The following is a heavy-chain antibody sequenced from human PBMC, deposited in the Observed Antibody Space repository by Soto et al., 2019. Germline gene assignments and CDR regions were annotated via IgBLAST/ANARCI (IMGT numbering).Heavy chain of an antibody. CDR1: GGSVSSGSYY. Sequence: SETLSLTCTVSGGSVSSGSYYWSWIRQPPGKGLEWIGYIYYSGSTNYNPSLKIRVTISLDTSRNQFSLKLSSVTAADTAVYYCARDPRDKEDYNSGNDYWGQGTLVTVSS. CDR3: ARDPRDKEDYNSGNDY. V-gene: IGHV4-61*01. D-gene: IGHD6-19*01. CDR2: IYYSGST. J-gene: IGHJ4*02.